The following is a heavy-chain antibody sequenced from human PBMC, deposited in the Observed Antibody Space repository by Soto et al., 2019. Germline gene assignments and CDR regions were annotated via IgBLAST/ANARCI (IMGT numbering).Heavy chain of an antibody. V-gene: IGHV3-74*01. CDR3: AGAILS. CDR2: INTDGTTT. CDR1: GFTFSNYW. J-gene: IGHJ1*01. D-gene: IGHD3-3*02. Sequence: EVQMVESGGGLVQPGESLSLSCAASGFTFSNYWLHWVRQAPGKGLVWVSNINTDGTTTTYADSVKGRFTISRDNAKNTLYLQMNSLRAEDTAVYYCAGAILSWGQGTLVTVSS.